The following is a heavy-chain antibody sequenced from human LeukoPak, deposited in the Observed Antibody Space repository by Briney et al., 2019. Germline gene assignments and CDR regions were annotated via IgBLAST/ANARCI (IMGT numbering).Heavy chain of an antibody. Sequence: HGESLKISRKGSGYSFKSYYIAWVRQMPGKGLEWMGIISPGDTDIRYSPSFQGQVTISADTSINTAYLQWPSLKASDTAMYYCARHHRVYGVLPDYWGQGTLVTVSS. CDR2: ISPGDTDI. D-gene: IGHD3-10*01. CDR3: ARHHRVYGVLPDY. J-gene: IGHJ4*02. CDR1: GYSFKSYY. V-gene: IGHV5-51*01.